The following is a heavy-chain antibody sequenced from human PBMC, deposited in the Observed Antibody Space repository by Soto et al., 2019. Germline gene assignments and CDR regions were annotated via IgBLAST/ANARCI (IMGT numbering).Heavy chain of an antibody. CDR1: GGTFSSYT. D-gene: IGHD4-17*01. V-gene: IGHV1-69*02. J-gene: IGHJ4*02. Sequence: QVQLVQSGAEVKKPGSSVKVSCKASGGTFSSYTISWVRQAPGQGLEWMGRIIPILGIANYAQKFQGRVTITADKATSTAYMELSSLRSEDTAVYYCARVLGDYGDRDYWGQGTLVTVSS. CDR2: IIPILGIA. CDR3: ARVLGDYGDRDY.